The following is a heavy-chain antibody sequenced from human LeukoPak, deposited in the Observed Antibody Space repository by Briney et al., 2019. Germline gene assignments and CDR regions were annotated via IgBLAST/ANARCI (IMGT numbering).Heavy chain of an antibody. Sequence: ASVKVSCKASGYTFTSYGITWERQAPGQGLEWMGWISAYNGNTNYAQKLQGRVTMTTDTSTSTAYMELRSLRSDDTAVYYCARPNGDYVGDYFNYWGQGTLVTVSS. D-gene: IGHD4-17*01. CDR2: ISAYNGNT. CDR3: ARPNGDYVGDYFNY. CDR1: GYTFTSYG. V-gene: IGHV1-18*01. J-gene: IGHJ4*02.